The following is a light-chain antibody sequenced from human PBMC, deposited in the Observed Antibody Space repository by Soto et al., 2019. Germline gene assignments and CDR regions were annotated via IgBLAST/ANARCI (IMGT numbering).Light chain of an antibody. J-gene: IGKJ1*01. Sequence: DIQMTQSPSTLSASVGDSVTITCRASQTVSSWLAWYQQKSGKAPKLLIYKTSNLQSGVPSRFSGSGSGTEFTLSISGLQPDDFATYYCQQYNGYPWTFGQGTRVEIK. CDR2: KTS. CDR3: QQYNGYPWT. CDR1: QTVSSW. V-gene: IGKV1-5*03.